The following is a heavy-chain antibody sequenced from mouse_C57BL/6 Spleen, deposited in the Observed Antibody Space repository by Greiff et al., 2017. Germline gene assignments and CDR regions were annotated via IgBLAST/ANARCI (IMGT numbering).Heavy chain of an antibody. Sequence: QVQLQQSGAELVRPGTSVKMSCKASGYTFTNYWIGWAKQRPGHGLEWIGDIYPGGGYTNYNEKFKGKATLTADKSSSTAYMQFSSLTSEDSAIYYCARYYSKRDYYAMDYWGQGTSVTVSS. CDR1: GYTFTNYW. V-gene: IGHV1-63*01. J-gene: IGHJ4*01. CDR3: ARYYSKRDYYAMDY. CDR2: IYPGGGYT. D-gene: IGHD2-5*01.